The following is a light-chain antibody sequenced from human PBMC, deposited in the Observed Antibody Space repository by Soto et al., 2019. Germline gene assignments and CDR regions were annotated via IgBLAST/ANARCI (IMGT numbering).Light chain of an antibody. CDR3: GTWDSSLRVVV. V-gene: IGLV1-51*01. CDR1: SSNIGNNY. J-gene: IGLJ3*02. CDR2: DNH. Sequence: QCVLTQPPSVSATPGQKVTISCSGSSSNIGNNYVSWYQQLPGTAPKLLIYDNHKRPSGIPDRFSGSKSGTSATLGITGLQTGDEADYYCGTWDSSLRVVVFGGGTQLTVL.